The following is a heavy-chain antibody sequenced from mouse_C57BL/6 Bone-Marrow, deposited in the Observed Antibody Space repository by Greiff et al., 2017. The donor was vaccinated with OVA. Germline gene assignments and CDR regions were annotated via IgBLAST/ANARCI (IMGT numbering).Heavy chain of an antibody. CDR3: ARDNWNWYFDV. CDR2: IYWDDDK. J-gene: IGHJ1*03. D-gene: IGHD4-1*02. V-gene: IGHV8-12*01. CDR1: GFSLSTSGMG. Sequence: VKLVESGPGILQSSQTLSLTCSFSGFSLSTSGMGVSWIRQPSGKGLEWLAHIYWDDDKRYNPSLKSRLTISKDTSRNQVFLKITSVDTADTATYYCARDNWNWYFDVWGTGTTVTVSS.